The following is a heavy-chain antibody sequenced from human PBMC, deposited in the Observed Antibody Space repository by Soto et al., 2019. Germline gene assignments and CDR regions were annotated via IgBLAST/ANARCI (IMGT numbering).Heavy chain of an antibody. J-gene: IGHJ6*02. Sequence: GGSLRLSCAASGFTFSSYSMNWVRQAPGKGLEWVSSISSSSSYIYYADSVKGRFTISRDNAKNSLYLQMNSLRAEDTAVYYCAREDVGATGLYYYYYGMDVWGQGTTVTVSS. D-gene: IGHD1-26*01. CDR3: AREDVGATGLYYYYYGMDV. CDR2: ISSSSSYI. CDR1: GFTFSSYS. V-gene: IGHV3-21*01.